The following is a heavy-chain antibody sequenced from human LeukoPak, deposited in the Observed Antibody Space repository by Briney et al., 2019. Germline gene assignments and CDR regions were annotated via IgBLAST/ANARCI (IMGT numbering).Heavy chain of an antibody. CDR3: TKSLVSGTGWSHP. Sequence: GGSLRLSCAASGFTFRNFAMHWVRQAPGMGLQWVSTISGDGETAYYADSVRGRASVSRDNFKNTASLFMFTLRAEDTALYYCTKSLVSGTGWSHPWGQGTLVTVSS. D-gene: IGHD5/OR15-5a*01. CDR2: ISGDGETA. V-gene: IGHV3-23*01. J-gene: IGHJ5*01. CDR1: GFTFRNFA.